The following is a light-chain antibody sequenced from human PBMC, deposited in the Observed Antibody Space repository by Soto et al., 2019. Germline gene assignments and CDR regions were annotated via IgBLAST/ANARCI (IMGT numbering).Light chain of an antibody. V-gene: IGKV3-11*01. CDR1: QSFRGL. CDR2: DAY. CDR3: QQRHMWPIT. J-gene: IGKJ5*01. Sequence: GLAHSPGSRSLSSAETAPLPRRASQSFRGLLAWYQQKPGQAPRLLIYDAYNRATGIPPRFSGSGSGTDFTLTISSLEPEDSAVYYCQQRHMWPITFGQGTRLENK.